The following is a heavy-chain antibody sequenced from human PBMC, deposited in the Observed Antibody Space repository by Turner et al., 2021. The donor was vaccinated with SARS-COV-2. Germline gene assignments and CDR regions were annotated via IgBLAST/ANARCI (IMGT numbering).Heavy chain of an antibody. Sequence: EVQLVETGGDLVQPGGSLRLSCAASGFTLSNYWMSWVRQAPGKGLEWVANIRQDGSEKEHVDSVKGRFTISRDNAKNSLYLQMNSLRVEDTAVYYCAGSGGWLLDLWGQGTLVTVSS. CDR2: IRQDGSEK. CDR1: GFTLSNYW. J-gene: IGHJ4*02. V-gene: IGHV3-7*03. D-gene: IGHD6-19*01. CDR3: AGSGGWLLDL.